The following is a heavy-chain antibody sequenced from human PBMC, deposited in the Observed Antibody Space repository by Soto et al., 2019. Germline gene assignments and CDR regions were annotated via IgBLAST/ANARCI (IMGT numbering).Heavy chain of an antibody. V-gene: IGHV1-46*01. Sequence: QVQVVQSGPEVKKPGASVKVSCKASGYTFSAYYVHWVRQAPGQGLEWMVIINPTGSSTNYAQTFQGRVTVTRDTSTSTGYMELSSLRYDDAALYLCARGSYCYVVDVWGKGTTVTVSS. CDR1: GYTFSAYY. J-gene: IGHJ6*04. CDR2: INPTGSST. CDR3: ARGSYCYVVDV.